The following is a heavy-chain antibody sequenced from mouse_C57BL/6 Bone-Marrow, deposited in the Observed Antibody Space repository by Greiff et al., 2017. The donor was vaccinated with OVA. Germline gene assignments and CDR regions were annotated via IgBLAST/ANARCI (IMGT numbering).Heavy chain of an antibody. J-gene: IGHJ1*03. Sequence: VQLQQPGAELVKPGASVKMSCKASGYTFTSYWITWVKQRPGQGLEWIGDIYPGSGSTNSNEKFTCKATRTVDTSSSTAYLQVSSLTSEDSAGYYCARNDGYYHVWGTGTTVTVSS. CDR2: IYPGSGST. CDR1: GYTFTSYW. D-gene: IGHD2-3*01. CDR3: ARNDGYYHV. V-gene: IGHV1-55*01.